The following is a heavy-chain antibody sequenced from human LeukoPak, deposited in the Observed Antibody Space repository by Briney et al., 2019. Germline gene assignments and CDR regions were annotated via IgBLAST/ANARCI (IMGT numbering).Heavy chain of an antibody. CDR1: GYTLTELS. D-gene: IGHD2-15*01. CDR2: FDPEDGET. J-gene: IGHJ4*02. V-gene: IGHV1-24*01. CDR3: ATDLRFGGSCYWYY. Sequence: ASVKVSCKVSGYTLTELSMHWVRQAPGKGLEWMGGFDPEDGETIYAQKFQGRVTMTEDTSTDTAYMELNSLRSEDTAVYYCATDLRFGGSCYWYYWGQGTLVTVSS.